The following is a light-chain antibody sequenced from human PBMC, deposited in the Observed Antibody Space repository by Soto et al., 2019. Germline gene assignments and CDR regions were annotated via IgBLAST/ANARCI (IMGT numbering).Light chain of an antibody. CDR2: RNN. Sequence: VLTQPPSASGTPGQGVTISCSGSTSNIGSNYVYWYQQLPGTAPKLLIYRNNQRPSGVPDRFSGSKSGTSASLAISGLRSDDEADYFCETWDESLNGFYVFGTGTKVTVL. CDR3: ETWDESLNGFYV. CDR1: TSNIGSNY. J-gene: IGLJ1*01. V-gene: IGLV1-47*01.